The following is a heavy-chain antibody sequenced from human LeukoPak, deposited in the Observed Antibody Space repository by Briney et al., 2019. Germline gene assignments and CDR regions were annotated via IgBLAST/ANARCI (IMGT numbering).Heavy chain of an antibody. J-gene: IGHJ4*02. D-gene: IGHD4-11*01. V-gene: IGHV4-59*08. Sequence: SSDTLSLTCTVSGGSITNYYWSWIRQPPGKGLEWIGYIYYSGSTNYNPSLKSRVTISVDTSKNQFSLILSSVTAADTAVYYCARHLITVTSGAFDYWGQGTLVTVSS. CDR3: ARHLITVTSGAFDY. CDR2: IYYSGST. CDR1: GGSITNYY.